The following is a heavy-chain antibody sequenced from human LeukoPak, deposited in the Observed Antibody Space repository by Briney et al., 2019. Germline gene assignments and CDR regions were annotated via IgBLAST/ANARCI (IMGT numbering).Heavy chain of an antibody. J-gene: IGHJ6*02. V-gene: IGHV4-59*03. CDR3: AKFGLYYNMDV. CDR2: IHYSGST. Sequence: SETLSLTCAVSGGSISGFYWTWIRQPPGKGLEFIGQIHYSGSTDYNPSLKSRITMSVDTSKNQFFLSLNSVTAAGTAVYYCAKFGLYYNMDVWGQGTTVTVSS. D-gene: IGHD3-16*01. CDR1: GGSISGFY.